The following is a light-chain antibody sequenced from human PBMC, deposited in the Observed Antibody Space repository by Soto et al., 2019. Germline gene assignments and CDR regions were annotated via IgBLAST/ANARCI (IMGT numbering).Light chain of an antibody. CDR2: DAS. Sequence: EIVLTQSPATLSLSPGERATLSCRASQSVSSYFAWYQQKPGQAPRLLIYDASNRATGIPDRFSGSGSVTDFTLTISRLEPEDFAVYYCQQRSDSPLPFGGGTKVDIK. CDR3: QQRSDSPLP. CDR1: QSVSSY. V-gene: IGKV3-11*01. J-gene: IGKJ4*01.